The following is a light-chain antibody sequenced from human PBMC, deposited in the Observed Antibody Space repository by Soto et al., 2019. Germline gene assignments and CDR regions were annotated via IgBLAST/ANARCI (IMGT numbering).Light chain of an antibody. CDR3: SSYTSSSTRKV. CDR1: SSDVGGYNY. Sequence: QSVLTQPASVSGSPGQSITISCTGTSSDVGGYNYVSWYQQHPGKAPKLMIYAVSNRPSGVSNRFSGSKSGNTASLTISGLQAEDEADYYCSSYTSSSTRKVFGGGTKLT. J-gene: IGLJ2*01. V-gene: IGLV2-14*01. CDR2: AVS.